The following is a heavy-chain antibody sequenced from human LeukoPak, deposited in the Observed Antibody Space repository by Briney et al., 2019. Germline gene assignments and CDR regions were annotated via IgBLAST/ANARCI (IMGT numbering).Heavy chain of an antibody. CDR1: GYTFTSYY. CDR2: INPSGGST. CDR3: ASANVRGVNIGQIHYYYYYGMDV. D-gene: IGHD3-10*01. Sequence: GASVKVSCKASGYTFTSYYMHWVRQAPGQGLEWMGIINPSGGSTSYAQKFQGRVTMTRDTSTSTVYMELSSLRSEDTAVYYCASANVRGVNIGQIHYYYYYGMDVWGQGTTVTVSS. J-gene: IGHJ6*02. V-gene: IGHV1-46*01.